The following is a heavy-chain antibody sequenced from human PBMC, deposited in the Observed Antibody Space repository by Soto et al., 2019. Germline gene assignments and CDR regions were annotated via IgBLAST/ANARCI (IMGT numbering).Heavy chain of an antibody. CDR1: GGSFSSYY. CDR2: VHYTGNT. J-gene: IGHJ4*02. D-gene: IGHD7-27*01. V-gene: IGHV4-59*01. Sequence: SETLSLTCSVSGGSFSSYYWSWIRQPPGKRLEWIGYVHYTGNTYYSPSLKSRVTVSVDTSKNQFSLTLRSVTAADSAVYYCARHAGASFDYWGQGTLVTVSS. CDR3: ARHAGASFDY.